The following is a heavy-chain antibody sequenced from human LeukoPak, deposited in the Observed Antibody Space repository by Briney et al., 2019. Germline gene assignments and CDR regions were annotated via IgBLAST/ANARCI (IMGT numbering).Heavy chain of an antibody. V-gene: IGHV4-59*01. J-gene: IGHJ5*02. CDR2: IYYSGST. CDR3: ANLGYCSSTSCDTT. Sequence: SETLSLTCTVSGGSINSYYWSWIRQPPGKGLEWIGYIYYSGSTNYNPSLKSRVTISVDTSKNQFSLKLSSVTAADTAVYDCANLGYCSSTSCDTTWGQGTLVTVSS. D-gene: IGHD2-2*01. CDR1: GGSINSYY.